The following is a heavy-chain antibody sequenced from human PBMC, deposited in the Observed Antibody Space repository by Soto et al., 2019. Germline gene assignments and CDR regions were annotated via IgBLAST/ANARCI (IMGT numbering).Heavy chain of an antibody. CDR2: VNPNGAST. V-gene: IGHV1-46*01. J-gene: IGHJ4*02. CDR3: ASVTTIWSN. CDR1: GYSSSNYY. Sequence: QIQVVQSGAEVKEPGASVKVSCMASGYSSSNYYTHWVRQAPGQGLEWMGIVNPNGASTNYAQRFQARVTLTRDTSTNTDYMELSRLTSDDTAVYFCASVTTIWSNWGQGTLVTVSS. D-gene: IGHD2-21*02.